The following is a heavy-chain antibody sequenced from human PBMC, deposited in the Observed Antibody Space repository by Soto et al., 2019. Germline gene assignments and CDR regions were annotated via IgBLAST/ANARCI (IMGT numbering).Heavy chain of an antibody. CDR2: IYYSGST. J-gene: IGHJ5*02. Sequence: SETLSLTCTVSGGSMSSYYWSWIRQPPGKGLEWIGYIYYSGSTIYNPSLKSRVTISVDTSKNQFSLKLSSVTAADTAVYYCARYGSGSSVWFDPWGQGTLVTSPQ. D-gene: IGHD3-10*01. CDR1: GGSMSSYY. CDR3: ARYGSGSSVWFDP. V-gene: IGHV4-59*01.